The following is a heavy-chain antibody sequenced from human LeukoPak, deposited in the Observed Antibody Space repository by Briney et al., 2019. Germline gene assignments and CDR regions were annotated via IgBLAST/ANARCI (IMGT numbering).Heavy chain of an antibody. V-gene: IGHV4-38-2*02. CDR1: GYSISSGYY. CDR3: ARVAGGGLLWVGELSRGTGFDY. CDR2: IYHTGST. D-gene: IGHD3-10*01. J-gene: IGHJ4*02. Sequence: SETLSLTCTVSGYSISSGYYWGWIRLPPGKGPEWIGTIYHTGSTYYNPSLKSRVTISVDTSKNQFSLKLSSVIAADTSVYYCARVAGGGLLWVGELSRGTGFDYWGQGTLVTVSS.